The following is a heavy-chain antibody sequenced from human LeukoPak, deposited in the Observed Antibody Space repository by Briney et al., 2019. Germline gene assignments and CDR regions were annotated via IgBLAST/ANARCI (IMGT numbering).Heavy chain of an antibody. J-gene: IGHJ4*02. CDR3: TRDVYDSSGYAHLVGDY. Sequence: GGSLRLSCAASGFTFSGSAVHWVRQASGKGLEWVGRIRSKANSYATAYAASVKGRFTISRDDSKSIAYLQMNSLKTEDTAVYYCTRDVYDSSGYAHLVGDYWGQGTLVTVSS. CDR1: GFTFSGSA. CDR2: IRSKANSYAT. V-gene: IGHV3-73*01. D-gene: IGHD3-22*01.